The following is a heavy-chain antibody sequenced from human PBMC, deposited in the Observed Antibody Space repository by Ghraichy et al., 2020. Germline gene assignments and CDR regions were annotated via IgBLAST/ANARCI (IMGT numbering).Heavy chain of an antibody. Sequence: GGSLRLSCVGSGFSFSGYNMNWVRQSPGQGLEWVAYISSSSRSIFYADSVKGRFTISRDNAKNSLSLQMNSLRDDDTAVYYCARASRVVRFYYYDGMDVWGQGTTVTVSS. V-gene: IGHV3-48*02. CDR1: GFSFSGYN. D-gene: IGHD4-23*01. J-gene: IGHJ6*02. CDR3: ARASRVVRFYYYDGMDV. CDR2: ISSSSRSI.